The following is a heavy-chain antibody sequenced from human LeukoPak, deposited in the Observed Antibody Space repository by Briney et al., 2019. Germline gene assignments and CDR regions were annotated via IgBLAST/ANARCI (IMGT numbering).Heavy chain of an antibody. CDR2: MNPNSGNT. J-gene: IGHJ4*02. Sequence: GGPVKVSCKASGYTFTSYDINWVRQATGQGLEWMGWMNPNSGNTGYAQKSQGRVTMTRNTSISTAYMELSSLRSEDTAVYYCASVAPMIVRIFWGQGTLVTVSS. D-gene: IGHD3-22*01. V-gene: IGHV1-8*01. CDR1: GYTFTSYD. CDR3: ASVAPMIVRIF.